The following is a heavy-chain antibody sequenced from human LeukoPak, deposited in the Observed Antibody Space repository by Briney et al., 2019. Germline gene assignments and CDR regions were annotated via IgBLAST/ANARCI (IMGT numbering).Heavy chain of an antibody. CDR3: ARLVEMATIAPPDAHSY. J-gene: IGHJ4*02. V-gene: IGHV1-8*01. CDR2: MNPNSGNT. CDR1: GYTFTSYD. Sequence: GASVKVSCKASGYTFTSYDINWVRQATGQGLERMGWMNPNSGNTGYAQKFQGRVTMTRNTSISTAYMELSSLRSEDTAVYYCARLVEMATIAPPDAHSYWGQGTLVTVSS. D-gene: IGHD5-24*01.